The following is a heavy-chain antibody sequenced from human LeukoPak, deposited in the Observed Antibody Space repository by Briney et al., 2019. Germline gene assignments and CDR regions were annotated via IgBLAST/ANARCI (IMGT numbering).Heavy chain of an antibody. CDR1: GGSFSGYY. CDR2: INHSGST. Sequence: SETLSLTCAVYGGSFSGYYWSWIRQPPGKGLEWIGEINHSGSTNYNPSLKSRVTISVDTSKNQFSLKLSSVTAADTAVYYCARLGYYYGSGRPRGMDVWGQGTTVTVSS. V-gene: IGHV4-34*01. CDR3: ARLGYYYGSGRPRGMDV. D-gene: IGHD3-10*01. J-gene: IGHJ6*02.